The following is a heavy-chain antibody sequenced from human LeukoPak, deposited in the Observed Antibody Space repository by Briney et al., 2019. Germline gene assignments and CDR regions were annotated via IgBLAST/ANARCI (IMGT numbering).Heavy chain of an antibody. Sequence: PGRSLRLSCAASGFTFSSYGMHWVRQAPGKGLEWVAVISYDGSNKYYADSVKGRFTISRGNSKNTLYLQMNSLRAEDTAVYYCAKAPTAMDPEDYWGQGTLVTVSS. V-gene: IGHV3-30*18. CDR1: GFTFSSYG. D-gene: IGHD5-18*01. CDR2: ISYDGSNK. J-gene: IGHJ4*02. CDR3: AKAPTAMDPEDY.